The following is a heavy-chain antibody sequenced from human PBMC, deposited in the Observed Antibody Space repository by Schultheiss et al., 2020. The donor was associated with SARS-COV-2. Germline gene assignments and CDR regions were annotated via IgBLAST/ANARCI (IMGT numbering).Heavy chain of an antibody. CDR2: IYTSGST. CDR1: GGSISSGGYS. CDR3: ARRSSSWADLDY. V-gene: IGHV4-61*08. J-gene: IGHJ4*02. D-gene: IGHD6-13*01. Sequence: SETLSLTCAVSGGSISSGGYSWSWIRQPPGKGLEWIGRIYTSGSTNYNPSLKSRVTISVDTSKNQFSLKLSSVTAADTAMYYCARRSSSWADLDYWGQGTLVTVSS.